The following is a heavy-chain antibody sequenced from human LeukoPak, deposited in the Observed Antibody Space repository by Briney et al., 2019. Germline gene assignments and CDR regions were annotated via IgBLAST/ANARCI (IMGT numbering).Heavy chain of an antibody. D-gene: IGHD6-19*01. J-gene: IGHJ4*02. CDR3: ARDQWPKHFDH. Sequence: GGSLRLSCAASGFTFSYYGMHWVRQAPGKGLEWVAVLWSDGSKTYYADSVKGRLTISRDTSKNTLYLQMNSLRAEDTAVYYCARDQWPKHFDHWGQGTLVTVSS. V-gene: IGHV3-33*01. CDR2: LWSDGSKT. CDR1: GFTFSYYG.